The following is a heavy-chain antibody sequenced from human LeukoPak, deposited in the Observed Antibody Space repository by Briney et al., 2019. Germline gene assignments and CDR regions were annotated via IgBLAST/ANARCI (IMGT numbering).Heavy chain of an antibody. CDR2: IYDSETT. CDR1: GGSMNNHY. D-gene: IGHD6-13*01. Sequence: SETLSLTCTVSGGSMNNHYWSWIRQPPGKGLEWIGYIYDSETTNYNPSLNSRVTMSVDPSKNQFSLKLSSVTAADTALYYCATRPGGSTWYGVFDFWSRGTLVTVSS. V-gene: IGHV4-59*11. CDR3: ATRPGGSTWYGVFDF. J-gene: IGHJ4*02.